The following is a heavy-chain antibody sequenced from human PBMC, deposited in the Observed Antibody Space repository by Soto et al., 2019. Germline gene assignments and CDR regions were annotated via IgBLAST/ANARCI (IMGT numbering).Heavy chain of an antibody. CDR3: ARDLNLGSFDY. Sequence: EVQLVESGGGLVQPGGSLRLSCAASGFTFSSYSMNWVRQAPGKGLEWVSYISSSSSTIYYADYVKGRFTISRDNAKNPLYLQMNSLRAEDTAVYYCARDLNLGSFDYWGQGTLVTVSS. CDR1: GFTFSSYS. CDR2: ISSSSSTI. V-gene: IGHV3-48*01. J-gene: IGHJ4*02.